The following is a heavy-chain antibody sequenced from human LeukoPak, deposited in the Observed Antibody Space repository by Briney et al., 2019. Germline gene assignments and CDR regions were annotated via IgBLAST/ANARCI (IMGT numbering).Heavy chain of an antibody. J-gene: IGHJ4*02. CDR2: ISNDGSNK. V-gene: IGHV3-30-3*01. Sequence: GGSLRLSCAASGFTFNNYAIHWVRQAPGKGLEWVAIISNDGSNKYYADSVKGRFTISRDNSKNTLDLQMNSLRLEDTAVYYCARGFGDYGSGSYYKDWGQGTLVTVSS. CDR3: ARGFGDYGSGSYYKD. CDR1: GFTFNNYA. D-gene: IGHD3-10*01.